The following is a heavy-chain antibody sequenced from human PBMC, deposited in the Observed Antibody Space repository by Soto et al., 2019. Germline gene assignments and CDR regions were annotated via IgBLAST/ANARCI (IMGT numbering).Heavy chain of an antibody. V-gene: IGHV1-18*01. D-gene: IGHD2-2*01. Sequence: GASVKVSCKASGHTFTNYGFGWVRQAPGQGLEWVGWISAYNGNTKYAQKLQGRVTMTTDTSTSTVYMELRSLRSDDTAVYYCARDSSLGYSFDYWGQGTLVTVSS. CDR1: GHTFTNYG. CDR2: ISAYNGNT. CDR3: ARDSSLGYSFDY. J-gene: IGHJ4*02.